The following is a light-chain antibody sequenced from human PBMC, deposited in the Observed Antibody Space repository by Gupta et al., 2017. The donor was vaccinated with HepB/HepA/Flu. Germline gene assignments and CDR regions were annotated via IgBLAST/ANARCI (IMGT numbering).Light chain of an antibody. CDR1: SSNIGSNT. CDR2: SNN. Sequence: QSVLTQPPSASGTPGQRVTISCSGSSSNIGSNTVNWYQQLPGPAPKLLIYSNNQRPAGVPARFSGSKSGTSASLAISGLQSEDEADYYCAAWDDSLNGHVFGTGTKVTVL. CDR3: AAWDDSLNGHV. V-gene: IGLV1-44*01. J-gene: IGLJ1*01.